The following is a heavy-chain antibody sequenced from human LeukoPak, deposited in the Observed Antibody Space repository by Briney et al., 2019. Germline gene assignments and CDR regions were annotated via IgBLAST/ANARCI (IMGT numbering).Heavy chain of an antibody. D-gene: IGHD3-22*01. J-gene: IGHJ6*02. CDR1: GFTFSSYS. CDR3: ARVWLLLTYGMDV. CDR2: ISSSSSYI. Sequence: GGSLRLSCAASGFTFSSYSMNWVRQAPGKGLEWVSSISSSSSYIYYADSVKGRFTISRDNAKNSLYLQMNSLRAEDTAVYYCARVWLLLTYGMDVWGQGTTVTVSS. V-gene: IGHV3-21*01.